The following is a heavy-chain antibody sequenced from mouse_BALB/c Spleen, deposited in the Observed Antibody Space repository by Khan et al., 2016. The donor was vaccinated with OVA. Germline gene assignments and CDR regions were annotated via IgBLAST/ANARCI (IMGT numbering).Heavy chain of an antibody. Sequence: QVRLQQSGAELAKPGASVKMSCKATGYTFANFWIHWIKQRPGQGLEWIGYINPSTGYTDYNQKFKDKATLTADKSSSTAYMQLSSLTSEDSAVYYCTRLVYSYGTTFVDWGQGTTLTVAS. D-gene: IGHD1-1*01. J-gene: IGHJ2*01. CDR2: INPSTGYT. CDR1: GYTFANFW. V-gene: IGHV1-7*01. CDR3: TRLVYSYGTTFVD.